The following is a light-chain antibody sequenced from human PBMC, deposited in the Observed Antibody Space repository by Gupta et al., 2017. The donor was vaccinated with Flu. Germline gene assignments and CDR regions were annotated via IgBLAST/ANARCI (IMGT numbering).Light chain of an antibody. CDR3: QQYGSLPYT. CDR2: GAS. J-gene: IGKJ2*01. Sequence: EIVLTPSPGSLSLSPGERATLSCRASQSVSSSYLAWYQQKPGQAPRLLIYGASSRATGIPDRFSGSGSGTDFTLTISRLDPEDFAVYYCQQYGSLPYTFGQGTKLEIK. V-gene: IGKV3-20*01. CDR1: QSVSSSY.